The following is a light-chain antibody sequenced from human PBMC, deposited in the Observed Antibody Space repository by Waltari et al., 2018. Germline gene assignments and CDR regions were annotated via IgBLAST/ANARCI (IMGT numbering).Light chain of an antibody. V-gene: IGKV1-39*01. CDR1: QSISSY. CDR2: AAS. Sequence: DIQMTQSPSSLSASVGDRVTITCPSSQSISSYLNWYQQKPGKAPKLRSYAASSLQSGVPSRFSGSGSGTDFTLTISSLQPEDFATYYCQQSYSTLVTFGQGTKLEIK. CDR3: QQSYSTLVT. J-gene: IGKJ2*01.